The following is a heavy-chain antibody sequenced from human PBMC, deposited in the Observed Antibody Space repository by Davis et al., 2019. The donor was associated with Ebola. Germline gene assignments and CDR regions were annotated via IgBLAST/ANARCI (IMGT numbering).Heavy chain of an antibody. D-gene: IGHD4-17*01. CDR1: GYSFTSYW. CDR3: ARLMYGDNALDY. Sequence: PGGSLRLSCKGSGYSFTSYWISWVRQMPGKGLEWMGRIDPSDSYTNYSPSFQGHVTISADKSISTAYLQWSSLKASDTAMYYCARLMYGDNALDYWGQGTLVTVSS. J-gene: IGHJ4*02. CDR2: IDPSDSYT. V-gene: IGHV5-10-1*01.